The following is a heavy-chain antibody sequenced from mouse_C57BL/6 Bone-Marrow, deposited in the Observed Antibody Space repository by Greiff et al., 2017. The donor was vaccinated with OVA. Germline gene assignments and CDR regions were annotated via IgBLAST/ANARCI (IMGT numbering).Heavy chain of an antibody. D-gene: IGHD2-2*01. CDR3: ARGGWLRRAWFAY. CDR1: GYSFTSYY. V-gene: IGHV1-66*01. CDR2: IYPGSGNT. Sequence: QVQLQQSGPELVKPGASVKISCKASGYSFTSYYIHWVKQRPGQGLEWIGWIYPGSGNTKYNEKFKGKATLTADTSSSTAYMQLSSLTSEDSAVYYCARGGWLRRAWFAYWGQGTLVTVSA. J-gene: IGHJ3*01.